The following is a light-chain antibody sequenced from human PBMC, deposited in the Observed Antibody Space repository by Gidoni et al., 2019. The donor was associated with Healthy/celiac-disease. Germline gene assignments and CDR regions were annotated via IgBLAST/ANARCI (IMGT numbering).Light chain of an antibody. CDR1: QSISRY. Sequence: ESQMTQSPSSLSASVGDRVTITCRASQSISRYLNWYQQKPGKSPMLLIYAASCLQSGVSSRFTVSRSATYFTLTIRSLPPEDFATYYYQQSYSTPPVTFGGWTKLEIK. CDR2: AAS. V-gene: IGKV1-39*01. CDR3: QQSYSTPPVT. J-gene: IGKJ4*01.